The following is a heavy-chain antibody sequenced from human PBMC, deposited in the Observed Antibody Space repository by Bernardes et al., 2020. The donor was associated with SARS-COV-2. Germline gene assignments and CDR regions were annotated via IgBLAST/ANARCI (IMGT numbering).Heavy chain of an antibody. V-gene: IGHV3-23*01. CDR3: ARYNWEWLPPRRAMDV. D-gene: IGHD3-3*01. J-gene: IGHJ6*02. Sequence: GSLRLSCTASGFTFWNYDMSWVRQAPGKGLEWVSAISGDGTVTNYADSVQGRFFISRDNSKNTVYLQMNSLRADETALYYCARYNWEWLPPRRAMDVWGQGTTVTVSS. CDR2: ISGDGTVT. CDR1: GFTFWNYD.